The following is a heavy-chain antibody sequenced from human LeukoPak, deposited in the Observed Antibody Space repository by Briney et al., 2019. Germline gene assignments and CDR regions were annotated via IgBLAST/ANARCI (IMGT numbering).Heavy chain of an antibody. CDR3: AKGMSSGWYLVSDY. Sequence: PGRSLRLSCAASGFTFSSYGMHWVRQAPGKGLEWVAVISYDGSNKYYADSVKGRFTISRDNSKNTLYLQMNSLRAEDTAVYYCAKGMSSGWYLVSDYWGQGILVTVSS. CDR1: GFTFSSYG. J-gene: IGHJ4*02. CDR2: ISYDGSNK. D-gene: IGHD6-19*01. V-gene: IGHV3-30*18.